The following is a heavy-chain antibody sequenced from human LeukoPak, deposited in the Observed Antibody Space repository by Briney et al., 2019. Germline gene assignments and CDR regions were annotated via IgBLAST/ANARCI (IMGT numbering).Heavy chain of an antibody. CDR3: ARGQVRGVTLAPLDY. J-gene: IGHJ4*02. V-gene: IGHV1-2*02. CDR2: INPNSGGT. CDR1: GYTFTGYY. Sequence: ASVKVSCKASGYTFTGYYMHWVRQAPGQGLEWMGWINPNSGGTNYAQKFQGRVTMTRDTSISTAYMELSRLRSDDTAVYYRARGQVRGVTLAPLDYWGQGTLVTISS. D-gene: IGHD3-10*01.